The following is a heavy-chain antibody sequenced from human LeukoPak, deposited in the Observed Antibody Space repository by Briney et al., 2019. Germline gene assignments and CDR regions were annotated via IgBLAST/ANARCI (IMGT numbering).Heavy chain of an antibody. CDR2: INPHSGGT. V-gene: IGHV1-2*02. CDR1: GYTFTGYY. CDR3: ARDRSGYFDY. Sequence: ASVKVSCKASGYTFTGYYMHWVRQAPGQGLEWMGWINPHSGGTNYAQKFQGRVTMTRDTSISTAYMELSSLRSDDTAVYYCARDRSGYFDYWGQGTLVTVSS. J-gene: IGHJ4*02.